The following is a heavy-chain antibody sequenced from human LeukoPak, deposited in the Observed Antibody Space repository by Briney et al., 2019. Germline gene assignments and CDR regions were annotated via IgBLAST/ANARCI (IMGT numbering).Heavy chain of an antibody. CDR2: ISYDGSDE. CDR3: ARSPVRSYAFDI. J-gene: IGHJ3*02. D-gene: IGHD3-3*01. V-gene: IGHV3-30-3*01. CDR1: GFAFSAYA. Sequence: PGKSLRLSCAASGFAFSAYAMHWVRQAPGKGLEWVAVISYDGSDEYYADSVKGRFTISRDNAKNTLYLQMNSLRAEDTAVYYRARSPVRSYAFDIWGQGTMVTVSS.